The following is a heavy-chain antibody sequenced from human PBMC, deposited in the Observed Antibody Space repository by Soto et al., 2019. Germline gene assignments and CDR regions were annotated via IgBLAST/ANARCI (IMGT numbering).Heavy chain of an antibody. CDR2: INPSRGSA. V-gene: IGHV1-46*01. CDR3: ARPLIGNTIDL. D-gene: IGHD1-7*01. J-gene: IGHJ3*01. Sequence: GASVKVSCKASGYTFFKYFIHWVRQAPGQGLEWTGIINPSRGSATYGPIFQGRVSLTTDMPTSTVYMELSSLRSEDTAIYYCARPLIGNTIDLWGQGTSVTVSS. CDR1: GYTFFKYF.